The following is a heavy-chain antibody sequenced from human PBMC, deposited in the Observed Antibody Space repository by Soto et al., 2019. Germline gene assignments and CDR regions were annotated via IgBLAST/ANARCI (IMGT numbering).Heavy chain of an antibody. CDR3: ARGTLRITIFGVVFNWFDP. D-gene: IGHD3-3*01. CDR1: GGSISSGGYY. Sequence: SETLSLTCTVSGGSISSGGYYWSWIRQHPGKGLEWIGYIYCSGSTYYNPSLKSRVTISVDTSKNQFSLKLSSVTAADTAVYYCARGTLRITIFGVVFNWFDPWGQGTLVTVSS. V-gene: IGHV4-31*03. CDR2: IYCSGST. J-gene: IGHJ5*02.